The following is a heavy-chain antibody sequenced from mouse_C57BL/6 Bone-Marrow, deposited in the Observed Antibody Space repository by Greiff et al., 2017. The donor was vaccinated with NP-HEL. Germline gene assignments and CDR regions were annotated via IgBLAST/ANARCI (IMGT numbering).Heavy chain of an antibody. CDR1: GYTFTDYE. J-gene: IGHJ2*01. V-gene: IGHV1-15*01. CDR3: TPIYYYGNPDCFDY. Sequence: VQRVESGAELVRPGASVTLSCKASGYTFTDYEMHWVKQTPVHGLEWIGAIDPETGGTAYNQKFKGKAILTADKSSSTAYMELRSLTSEDSAVYYCTPIYYYGNPDCFDYWGQGTTLTVSS. CDR2: IDPETGGT. D-gene: IGHD1-1*01.